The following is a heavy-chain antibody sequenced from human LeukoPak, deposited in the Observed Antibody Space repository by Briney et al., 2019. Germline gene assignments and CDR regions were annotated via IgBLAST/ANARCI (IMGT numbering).Heavy chain of an antibody. V-gene: IGHV4-59*01. Sequence: SETLSLTCTVSGGSISSYYWSWIRQPPGKGLEWIGYIYYSGSTNYNPSLKSRVTISVDTSKNQFSLKLSSVTAADTAVYYCASESSYGYFDYWGQGTLVTVSS. CDR1: GGSISSYY. J-gene: IGHJ4*02. CDR3: ASESSYGYFDY. CDR2: IYYSGST. D-gene: IGHD5-18*01.